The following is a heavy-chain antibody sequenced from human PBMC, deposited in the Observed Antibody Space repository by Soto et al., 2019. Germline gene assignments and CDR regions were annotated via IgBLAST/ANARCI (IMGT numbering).Heavy chain of an antibody. J-gene: IGHJ3*02. CDR1: GYTFTSYG. CDR2: ISAYNGNT. V-gene: IGHV1-18*01. Sequence: QVQLVQSGAEVKKPGASVKVSCKASGYTFTSYGISWVRQAPGQGLEWMGWISAYNGNTKIAQRYQGRVTVTTDTSTNTAFMELRSLSSDDTAVFYCVIDDGLAALRHDAFDIWGQGTMVSVSS. D-gene: IGHD6-25*01. CDR3: VIDDGLAALRHDAFDI.